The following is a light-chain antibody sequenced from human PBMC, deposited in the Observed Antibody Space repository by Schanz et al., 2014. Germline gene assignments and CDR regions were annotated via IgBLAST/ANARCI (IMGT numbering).Light chain of an antibody. V-gene: IGLV2-14*01. CDR1: SSDIGGYNY. CDR3: CSYADGSTLI. Sequence: QSALTQPASVSGSPGQSITISCTGTSSDIGGYNYVSWYQQHPGKAPKLMIYAVTNRPSGVSNRFSASKSGYTASLTISGLQAEDEADYYCCSYADGSTLIFGGGTQLTVL. CDR2: AVT. J-gene: IGLJ2*01.